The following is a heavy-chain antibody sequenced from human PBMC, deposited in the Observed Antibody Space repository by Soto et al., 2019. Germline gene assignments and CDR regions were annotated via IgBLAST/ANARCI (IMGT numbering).Heavy chain of an antibody. J-gene: IGHJ6*03. V-gene: IGHV4-34*01. CDR3: AIKGEALGANCSITSCYATDYYYYMDV. CDR1: GGSFSGYY. CDR2: INHSGST. Sequence: QVQLQQWGAGLLKPSETLSLTCAVYGGSFSGYYWSWIRQPPGKGLEWIGEINHSGSTNYNPSLKSRVTISVDTSKNQFSLKLSSVTAADTAVYYCAIKGEALGANCSITSCYATDYYYYMDVWGKGTTVTVSS. D-gene: IGHD2-2*01.